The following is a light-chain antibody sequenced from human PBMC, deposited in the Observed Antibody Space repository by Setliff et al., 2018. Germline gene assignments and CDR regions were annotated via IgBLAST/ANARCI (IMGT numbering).Light chain of an antibody. J-gene: IGLJ1*01. Sequence: QSVLAQPASVSGSPGQSITISCTGTSSDVGGYNYVSWYQQHPGKAPKLMIYDVSKRPSGVSNRFSGSKSGNTASLTISGLQAEDEADYYCSSYTSSSTWVFGTVTKVTVL. CDR3: SSYTSSSTWV. V-gene: IGLV2-14*01. CDR1: SSDVGGYNY. CDR2: DVS.